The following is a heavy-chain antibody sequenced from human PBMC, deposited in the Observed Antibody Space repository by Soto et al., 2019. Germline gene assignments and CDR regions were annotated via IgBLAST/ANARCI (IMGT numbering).Heavy chain of an antibody. CDR1: GFSLSTSGMC. CDR2: IDWDDDK. CDR3: ARVRSRGYSGYDFDY. V-gene: IGHV2-70*01. D-gene: IGHD5-12*01. Sequence: GSGPTLVNPTQTLTLTCTFSGFSLSTSGMCVSWIRQPPGKALEWLALIDWDDDKYYSTSLKTRLIISKDTSKNQVVLTMTNMDPVDTATYYCARVRSRGYSGYDFDYWGQGTLVTVPS. J-gene: IGHJ4*02.